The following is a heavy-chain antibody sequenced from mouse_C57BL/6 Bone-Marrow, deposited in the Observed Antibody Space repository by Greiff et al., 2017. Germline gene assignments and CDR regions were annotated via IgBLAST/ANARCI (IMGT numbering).Heavy chain of an antibody. J-gene: IGHJ1*03. CDR2: IDPSDSYT. CDR1: GYTFTSYW. Sequence: QVQLQQPGAELVMPGASVKLSCKASGYTFTSYWMHWVKQRPGQGLEWIGEIDPSDSYTNYNQKFKGNSTLTVDKSSSTAYMQLSSLTSEDSAVYYCARWRDYYGSLWYFDVWGTGTTVTVSS. D-gene: IGHD1-1*01. V-gene: IGHV1-69*01. CDR3: ARWRDYYGSLWYFDV.